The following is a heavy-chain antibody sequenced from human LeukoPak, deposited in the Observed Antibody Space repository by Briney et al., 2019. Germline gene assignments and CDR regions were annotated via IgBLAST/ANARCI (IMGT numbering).Heavy chain of an antibody. Sequence: GGSLRLSCAASGFTFSSYWMHWVRQAPGKGLVWVSRINSDGSSTSYADSVKGRFTISRDNAKNTLYLQMNSLRAEDTAVYYCARDHTEWLRFSYNWFDPWGQGTLVTVSS. CDR1: GFTFSSYW. V-gene: IGHV3-74*01. CDR2: INSDGSST. D-gene: IGHD5-12*01. CDR3: ARDHTEWLRFSYNWFDP. J-gene: IGHJ5*02.